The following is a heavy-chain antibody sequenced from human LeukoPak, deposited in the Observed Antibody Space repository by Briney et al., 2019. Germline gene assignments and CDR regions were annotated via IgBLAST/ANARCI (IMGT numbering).Heavy chain of an antibody. Sequence: SETLSLTCSVSGASLSSYYWGWIRQSPGKGLEWLGYISDTGKTDYNPSLKSRGTLSLDTSKNQFSLRLTSVTAADTAVYYCVTGYYEPFDNWGQGTLVTVSS. D-gene: IGHD3-3*01. CDR3: VTGYYEPFDN. CDR1: GASLSSYY. V-gene: IGHV4-59*01. CDR2: ISDTGKT. J-gene: IGHJ4*02.